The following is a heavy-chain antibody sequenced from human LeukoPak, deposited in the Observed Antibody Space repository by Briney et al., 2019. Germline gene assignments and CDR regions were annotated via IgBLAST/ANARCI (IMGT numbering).Heavy chain of an antibody. CDR1: GFTFSDYY. V-gene: IGHV3-11*04. CDR2: ISSSGSTI. CDR3: ARDHYDFWSGYPNAYYYYYMDV. Sequence: GGSLRLSCAASGFTFSDYYMSWIRRAPGKGLEWVSYISSSGSTIYYADSVKGRFTISRDNAKNSLYLQMNSLRAEDTAVYYCARDHYDFWSGYPNAYYYYYMDVWLKGTTVTVSS. D-gene: IGHD3-3*01. J-gene: IGHJ6*03.